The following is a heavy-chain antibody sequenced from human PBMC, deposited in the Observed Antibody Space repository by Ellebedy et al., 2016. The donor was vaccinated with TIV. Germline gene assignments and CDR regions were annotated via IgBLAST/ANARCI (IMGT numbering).Heavy chain of an antibody. D-gene: IGHD3-22*01. Sequence: ASVKVSXXASGYTFTGYYMHWVRQAPGQGLEWMGWINPNSGGTNYAQKFQGRVTMTRDTSISTAYMELSRLRSDDTAVYYCARDLAAYYYDSSAIPWGQGTLVTVSS. J-gene: IGHJ5*02. CDR1: GYTFTGYY. V-gene: IGHV1-2*02. CDR3: ARDLAAYYYDSSAIP. CDR2: INPNSGGT.